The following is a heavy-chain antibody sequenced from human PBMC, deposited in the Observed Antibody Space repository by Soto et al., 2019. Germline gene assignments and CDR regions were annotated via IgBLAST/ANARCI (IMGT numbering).Heavy chain of an antibody. CDR1: GYTFTGYY. D-gene: IGHD1-1*01. Sequence: QVQLVQSGAEVKKPGASVKVSCKASGYTFTGYYMHWVRQAPGQGLEWMGWINPNSGGTNYAQKFQGWVTMTSDTSSSTAYMEVSRLRSDDTAVYSGARGAGNWNYYYGMDVWGQGTTFAVSS. CDR2: INPNSGGT. J-gene: IGHJ6*02. CDR3: ARGAGNWNYYYGMDV. V-gene: IGHV1-2*04.